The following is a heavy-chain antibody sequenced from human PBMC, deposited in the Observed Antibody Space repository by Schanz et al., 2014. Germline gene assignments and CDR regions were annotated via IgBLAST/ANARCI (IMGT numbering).Heavy chain of an antibody. CDR2: ISSGGGST. Sequence: EVQLLESGGGLVQPGGSLRLSCASSGFSFTTYAMSWVRQAPGKGLEWVSSISSGGGSTYYADSVKGRFTISRDNSKNTLYRQMNSLRAEDTSVYYCLARDYGMDVWGQGTTVTVSS. J-gene: IGHJ6*02. V-gene: IGHV3-23*01. CDR3: LARDYGMDV. CDR1: GFSFTTYA.